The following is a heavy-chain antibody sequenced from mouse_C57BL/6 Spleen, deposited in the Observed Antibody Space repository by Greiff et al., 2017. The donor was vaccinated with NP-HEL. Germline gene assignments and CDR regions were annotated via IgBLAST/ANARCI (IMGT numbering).Heavy chain of an antibody. CDR1: GFTFSSYA. Sequence: EVKLVESGGGLVKPGGSLKLSCAASGFTFSSYAMSWVRQTPEKRLEWVATISDGGSYTYYPDNVKGRFTISRDNAKNNLYLQMSHLKSEDTAMCYSERDRYGNYPDYWGQGTTLTVSS. V-gene: IGHV5-4*01. CDR2: ISDGGSYT. J-gene: IGHJ2*01. D-gene: IGHD2-1*01. CDR3: ERDRYGNYPDY.